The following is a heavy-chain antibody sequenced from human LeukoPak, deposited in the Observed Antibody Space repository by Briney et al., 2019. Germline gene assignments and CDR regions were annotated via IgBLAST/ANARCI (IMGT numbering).Heavy chain of an antibody. CDR3: ARDREYSGYDSRNPFDY. CDR2: IWYDGSNK. D-gene: IGHD5-12*01. J-gene: IGHJ4*02. Sequence: GGSLRLSCAASGFTFSSYAMSWVRQAPGKGLEWVAVIWYDGSNKYYADSVKGRFTISRDNSKNTLYLQMNSLRAEDTAVYYCARDREYSGYDSRNPFDYWGQGTLVTVSS. CDR1: GFTFSSYA. V-gene: IGHV3-33*08.